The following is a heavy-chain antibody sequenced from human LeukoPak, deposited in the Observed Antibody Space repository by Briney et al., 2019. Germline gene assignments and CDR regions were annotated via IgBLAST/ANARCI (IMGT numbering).Heavy chain of an antibody. J-gene: IGHJ4*02. D-gene: IGHD3-10*01. CDR2: IKEDGSEK. Sequence: GRSLRLSCAASGFTFSNYWMSWVRQAPGKGLEWVANIKEDGSEKYYVDSVKGRFTISRDNAKNSLYLQMNSLRAGDTAVYYCARTIRGYWGQGTLVTVSS. V-gene: IGHV3-7*01. CDR3: ARTIRGY. CDR1: GFTFSNYW.